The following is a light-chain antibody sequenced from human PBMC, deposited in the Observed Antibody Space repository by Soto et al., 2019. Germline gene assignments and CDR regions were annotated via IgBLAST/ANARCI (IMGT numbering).Light chain of an antibody. CDR3: QQYGGVPYT. Sequence: IQLTQSPSSLSASVGDRVTITCRASQSISSYLNWYQQKPGKAPKLLIYAASTLQSGVPSRFSGSGSGTDFTLTISRLEPEDFAIYYCQQYGGVPYTFGQGTKVDIK. CDR2: AAS. CDR1: QSISSY. V-gene: IGKV1-39*01. J-gene: IGKJ2*01.